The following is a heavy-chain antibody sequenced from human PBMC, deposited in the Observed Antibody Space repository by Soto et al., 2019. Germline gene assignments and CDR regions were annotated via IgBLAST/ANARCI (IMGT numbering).Heavy chain of an antibody. Sequence: QVQLVQSGAEVKKPGASVRVSCKASGYTFTTYGISWVRQAPGQGLEWMGWISASNGNIYYGQKFQGRVTMTTDSFTSTAYMELSSLTSDDTAVCYCARALPYSSSGDSWGRGTLVTVSS. CDR2: ISASNGNI. CDR3: ARALPYSSSGDS. V-gene: IGHV1-18*01. CDR1: GYTFTTYG. D-gene: IGHD6-13*01. J-gene: IGHJ4*02.